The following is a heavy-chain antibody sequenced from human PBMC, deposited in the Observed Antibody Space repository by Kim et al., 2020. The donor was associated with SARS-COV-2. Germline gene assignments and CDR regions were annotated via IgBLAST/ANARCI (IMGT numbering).Heavy chain of an antibody. Sequence: KYRRRVQGQVTSSADKSVSTSYLQWSSLKAADTAMYYCARLLWFGESYFDYWGQGTLVTVSS. D-gene: IGHD3-10*01. J-gene: IGHJ4*02. V-gene: IGHV5-51*01. CDR3: ARLLWFGESYFDY.